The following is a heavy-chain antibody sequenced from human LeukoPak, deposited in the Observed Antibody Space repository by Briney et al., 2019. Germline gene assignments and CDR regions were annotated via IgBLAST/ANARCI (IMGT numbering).Heavy chain of an antibody. V-gene: IGHV4-30-2*01. CDR1: GGSMNSDSNY. J-gene: IGHJ6*03. CDR3: ARGTCRGGSCYPAGYYYMDV. CDR2: IYESGST. Sequence: SETPSLTCTVSGGSMNSDSNYWTWTRQPPGKGLEWIGYIYESGSTHYNPSLRSRIIISLDRSKKQFSLKVSSVTAADTAVYYCARGTCRGGSCYPAGYYYMDVWGKGTTVTVSS. D-gene: IGHD3-22*01.